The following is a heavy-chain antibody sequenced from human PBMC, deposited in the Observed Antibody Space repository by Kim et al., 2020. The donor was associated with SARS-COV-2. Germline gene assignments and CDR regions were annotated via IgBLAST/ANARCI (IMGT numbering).Heavy chain of an antibody. J-gene: IGHJ6*02. CDR3: ARDYGWLNKNYYYYYGMDV. D-gene: IGHD6-19*01. Sequence: GRFTISRDNAKNSLYLQMNSLRDEDTAVYYCARDYGWLNKNYYYYYGMDVWGQGTTVTVSS. V-gene: IGHV3-48*02.